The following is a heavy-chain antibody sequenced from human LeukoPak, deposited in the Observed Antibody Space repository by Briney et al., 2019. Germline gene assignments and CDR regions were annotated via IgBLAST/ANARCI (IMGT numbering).Heavy chain of an antibody. Sequence: GGSLRLSCAASGFTVSQSYISWVRQAPGKGLEWVSIIYAGGNTYYADSVKGRFTISRDTSKNTAYLEMNSLRVEDTAMYYCARDGAVVAGTAQHWGQGALVTVSS. V-gene: IGHV3-53*01. D-gene: IGHD6-19*01. CDR1: GFTVSQSY. CDR2: IYAGGNT. J-gene: IGHJ1*01. CDR3: ARDGAVVAGTAQH.